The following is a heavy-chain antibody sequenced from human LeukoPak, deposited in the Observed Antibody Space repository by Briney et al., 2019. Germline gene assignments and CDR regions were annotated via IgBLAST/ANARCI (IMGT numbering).Heavy chain of an antibody. CDR3: ASGTLLDY. D-gene: IGHD3-10*01. J-gene: IGHJ4*02. V-gene: IGHV4-59*01. CDR1: GGSISNYY. Sequence: SETLSLTCTVSGGSISNYYWIWIRQPPGKGLEWIGFIYYGGSTNYNPSLKSRVTISVDTSKNHFSLKLSSVTAADTAVYYCASGTLLDYWGQGTLVTVSS. CDR2: IYYGGST.